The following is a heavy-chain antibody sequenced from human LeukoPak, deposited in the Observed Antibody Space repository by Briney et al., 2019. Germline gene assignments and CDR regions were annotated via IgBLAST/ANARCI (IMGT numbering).Heavy chain of an antibody. CDR3: ARGPTMAAAGAEYFQH. CDR1: GYTFTSYY. Sequence: ASVKVSCTASGYTFTSYYMHWVRQAPGQGLEWMGIINPSGGSTSYAQKFQGRVTMTRDTSTSTVYMELSSLRSEDTAVYYCARGPTMAAAGAEYFQHWGQGTLVTVSS. J-gene: IGHJ1*01. V-gene: IGHV1-46*01. CDR2: INPSGGST. D-gene: IGHD6-13*01.